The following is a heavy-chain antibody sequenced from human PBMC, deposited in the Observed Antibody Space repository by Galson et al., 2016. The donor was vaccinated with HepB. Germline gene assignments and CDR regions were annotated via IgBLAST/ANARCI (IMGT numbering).Heavy chain of an antibody. V-gene: IGHV3-15*07. Sequence: SLRLSCAGSRFAFNRFGIHWVRQAPGKGLEWVGRIKSKTDGGTTDYAAPVKGRFTISRDDSKNTLYLQMNSLKIDDTAVYYCTTRSDYWGQGTLVTVSS. CDR2: IKSKTDGGTT. J-gene: IGHJ4*02. CDR1: RFAFNRFG. CDR3: TTRSDY.